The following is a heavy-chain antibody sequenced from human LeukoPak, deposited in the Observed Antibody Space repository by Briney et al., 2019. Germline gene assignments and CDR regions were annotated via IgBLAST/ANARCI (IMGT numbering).Heavy chain of an antibody. J-gene: IGHJ4*02. CDR1: GVSISSYY. D-gene: IGHD5-12*01. V-gene: IGHV4-4*07. CDR2: IYISGTT. Sequence: SETLSLTCSVSGVSISSYYWSWVRQTAGKGLEWIGRIYISGTTNYNPSLNSRVTMPIDTSKNQFSLKLTSVTAADTGVYYCARTGGYDYHIDHWGQGTQVTVSS. CDR3: ARTGGYDYHIDH.